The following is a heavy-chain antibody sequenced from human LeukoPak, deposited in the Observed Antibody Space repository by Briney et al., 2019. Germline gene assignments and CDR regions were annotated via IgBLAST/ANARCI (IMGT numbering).Heavy chain of an antibody. CDR1: GFTFSIYS. V-gene: IGHV3-48*02. Sequence: GGSLRLSCAASGFTFSIYSMNWVRQAPGEGLEWVSYISSSSGTIYYADSVKGRFTISRDNAKNSLYLQMNSLRDEDTAVYYCAKFSARGIAVAVVDYWGQGTLVTVSS. CDR2: ISSSSGTI. CDR3: AKFSARGIAVAVVDY. J-gene: IGHJ4*02. D-gene: IGHD6-19*01.